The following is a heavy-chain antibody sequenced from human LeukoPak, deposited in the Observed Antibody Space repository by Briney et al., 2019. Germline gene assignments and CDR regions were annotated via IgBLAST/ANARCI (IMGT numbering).Heavy chain of an antibody. V-gene: IGHV7-4-1*02. CDR1: GYTFTSYA. CDR2: INTNTGNP. Sequence: ASVKVSCKASGYTFTSYAMNWVRQAPGQGLEWMGWINTNTGNPTYAQGLTGRFVFSLDTSASTAYLQISSLKAEDTAVYYCARDFAVAGTTDYWGQGTLVTVSS. J-gene: IGHJ4*02. D-gene: IGHD6-19*01. CDR3: ARDFAVAGTTDY.